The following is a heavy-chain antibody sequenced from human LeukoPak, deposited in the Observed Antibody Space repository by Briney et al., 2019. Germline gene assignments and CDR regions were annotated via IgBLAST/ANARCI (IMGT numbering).Heavy chain of an antibody. CDR2: THYSGST. CDR3: ASGYCGGACQLGGVDM. J-gene: IGHJ3*02. D-gene: IGHD2-21*02. Sequence: SETLSLTCAVSGGSISSYYWSWLRQPPGKGLEYIGYTHYSGSTNYNPSLKSRVTISLDTSGNQFSLKLSSVTAADTAVYYCASGYCGGACQLGGVDMWGQGTMVTVSS. V-gene: IGHV4-59*01. CDR1: GGSISSYY.